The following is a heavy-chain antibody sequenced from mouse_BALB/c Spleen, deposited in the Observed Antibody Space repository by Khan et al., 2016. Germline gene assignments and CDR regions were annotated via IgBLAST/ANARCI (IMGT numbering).Heavy chain of an antibody. CDR2: IDPENDGS. CDR3: VRPFGDCFAY. CDR1: GYTFSRYV. Sequence: VQLQQSGPELVKPGASVKMSCRASGYTFSRYVMHWVKQKPGQGLEWIGYIDPENDGSKYNEKFKGKATLTSDKSSNTAYMDLSSLTSEDSAVYYCVRPFGDCFAYCGQGTLVTVSA. J-gene: IGHJ3*01. V-gene: IGHV1S136*01.